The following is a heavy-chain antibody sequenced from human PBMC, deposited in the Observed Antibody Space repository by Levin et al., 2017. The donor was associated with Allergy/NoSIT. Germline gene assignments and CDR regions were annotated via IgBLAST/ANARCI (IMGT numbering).Heavy chain of an antibody. V-gene: IGHV3-23*01. CDR3: AKKQGGTSGFSFDV. Sequence: PAGGSLRLSCAASGFTFGDYAMAWVRQAPGKGLEWVSVITGGGGTTYYGDSVQGRFTVSRDNSKNTMYLELNSLGAEDTAVYFCAKKQGGTSGFSFDVWGQGTMVTVSS. CDR2: ITGGGGTT. D-gene: IGHD6-25*01. J-gene: IGHJ3*01. CDR1: GFTFGDYA.